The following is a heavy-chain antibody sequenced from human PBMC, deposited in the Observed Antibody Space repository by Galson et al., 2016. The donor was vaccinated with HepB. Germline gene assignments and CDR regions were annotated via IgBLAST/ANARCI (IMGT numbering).Heavy chain of an antibody. V-gene: IGHV4-59*01. Sequence: ETLSLTCTVSGGPLSSSYWSWIRQPPGKGLEWLGDTSYRGSTNYNPSLKSRITISVDTTKNQFSINLTSVSAADTAVYYCARDRYYSDSSGLGYYGLDVWGQGTTVTVSS. J-gene: IGHJ6*02. CDR1: GGPLSSSY. D-gene: IGHD3-22*01. CDR2: TSYRGST. CDR3: ARDRYYSDSSGLGYYGLDV.